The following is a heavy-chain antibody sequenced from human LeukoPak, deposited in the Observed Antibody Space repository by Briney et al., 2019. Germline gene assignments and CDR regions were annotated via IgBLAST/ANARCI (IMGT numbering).Heavy chain of an antibody. V-gene: IGHV4-39*07. CDR1: GGSISSNSYY. D-gene: IGHD2-2*01. Sequence: PSETLSLTCTVSGGSISSNSYYWGWIRQPPGEGLEWIGSIYYTGSTYYNPSLKSRVTISVDTSKNQFSLKLSSVTAADTAVYYCARGPYCSSSSCSRDWFDPWGQGTLVTVSS. CDR2: IYYTGST. J-gene: IGHJ5*02. CDR3: ARGPYCSSSSCSRDWFDP.